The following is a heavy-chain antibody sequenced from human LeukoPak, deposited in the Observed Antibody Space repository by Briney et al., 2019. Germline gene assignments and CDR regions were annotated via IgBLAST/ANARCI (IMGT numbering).Heavy chain of an antibody. V-gene: IGHV1-69*01. CDR2: IIPIFGTA. CDR3: ARALTYYYDSSGNWFDP. CDR1: GGTFSSYA. J-gene: IGHJ5*02. D-gene: IGHD3-22*01. Sequence: SVKVSCTASGGTFSSYAISWVRQAPGQGLEWMGGIIPIFGTANYAQKFQGRVTITADESTSTAYMELSSLRSEDTAVYYCARALTYYYDSSGNWFDPWGQGTLVTVSS.